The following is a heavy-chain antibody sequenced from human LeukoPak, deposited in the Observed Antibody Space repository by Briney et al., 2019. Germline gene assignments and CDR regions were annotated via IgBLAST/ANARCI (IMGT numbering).Heavy chain of an antibody. Sequence: SQTLSLTCTVSGGSISSGSYYWNWIRQPPGKGLEWIGYIYYSGSTNYNPSLKSRVTISVDTSKNQFSLKLSSVTAADTAVYYCARVRRDCSSTSCYPLFDYWGQGTLVTVSS. CDR1: GGSISSGSYY. CDR2: IYYSGST. V-gene: IGHV4-61*01. J-gene: IGHJ4*02. CDR3: ARVRRDCSSTSCYPLFDY. D-gene: IGHD2-2*01.